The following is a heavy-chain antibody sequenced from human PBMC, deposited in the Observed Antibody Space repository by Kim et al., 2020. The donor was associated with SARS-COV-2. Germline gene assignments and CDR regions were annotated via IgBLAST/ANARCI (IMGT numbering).Heavy chain of an antibody. J-gene: IGHJ3*02. CDR1: GGSISSGGYY. CDR3: ASPSSDYGDYVEAFDI. V-gene: IGHV4-31*03. D-gene: IGHD4-17*01. Sequence: SETLSLTCTVSGGSISSGGYYWSWIRQHPGKGLEWIGYIYYSGSTYYNPSLKSRVTISVDTSKNQFSLKLSSVTAADTAVYYCASPSSDYGDYVEAFDIWGQGTMVTVSS. CDR2: IYYSGST.